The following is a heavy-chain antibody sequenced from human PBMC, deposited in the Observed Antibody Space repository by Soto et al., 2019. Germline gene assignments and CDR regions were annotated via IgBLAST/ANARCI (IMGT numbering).Heavy chain of an antibody. CDR1: GFTFISSF. Sequence: PVGSLRLSCVASGFTFISSFMGWIRQAPGKGLEWVANINQDGGVTYYVDSMEGRFTISRDNTKDSLYLQMNSLRGEDTAIYYCARYYRGSGRYFFDYWGQGTLVTVSS. J-gene: IGHJ4*02. CDR2: INQDGGVT. D-gene: IGHD6-19*01. CDR3: ARYYRGSGRYFFDY. V-gene: IGHV3-7*03.